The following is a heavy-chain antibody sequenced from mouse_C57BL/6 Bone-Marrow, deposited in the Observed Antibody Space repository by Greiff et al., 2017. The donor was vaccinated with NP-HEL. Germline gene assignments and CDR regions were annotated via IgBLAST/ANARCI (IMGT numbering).Heavy chain of an antibody. D-gene: IGHD1-1*01. Sequence: VQLKQSGAELARPGASVKLSCKASGYTFTSYGISWVKQRTGQGLEWIGEIYPRSGNTYYNEQFKGEATLPADKSTSKAYKELRSLTSEDSAVYFCARGGYYGSTWFAYWGQGTLVTVSA. CDR2: IYPRSGNT. V-gene: IGHV1-81*01. CDR3: ARGGYYGSTWFAY. CDR1: GYTFTSYG. J-gene: IGHJ3*01.